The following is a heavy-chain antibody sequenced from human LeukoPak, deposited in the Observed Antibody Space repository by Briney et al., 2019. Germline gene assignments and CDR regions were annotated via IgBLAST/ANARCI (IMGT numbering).Heavy chain of an antibody. V-gene: IGHV3-53*01. CDR3: VRDSGHTGTFDI. Sequence: GGSLRLSCTASGFTVSNNYISWVRQAPGKGLEWVSLIYSDGTTVYADSVKGRFTISRDNPKNTLYLQMNSLRVEDTAVYYCVRDSGHTGTFDIWGQGTMVAVSS. CDR1: GFTVSNNY. CDR2: IYSDGTT. J-gene: IGHJ3*02. D-gene: IGHD1-14*01.